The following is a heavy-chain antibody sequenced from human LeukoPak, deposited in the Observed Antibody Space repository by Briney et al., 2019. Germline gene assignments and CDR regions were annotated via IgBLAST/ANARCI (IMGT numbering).Heavy chain of an antibody. CDR2: ISSSGSPI. CDR3: ARSFDI. CDR1: GFTFSSYE. Sequence: PGGSLRLSCAASGFTFSSYEMNWVRQAPAKGLEWASYISSSGSPIYYADSVKGRFAISRDKAQNSLYLQMNSLRADDTAVYYCARSFDIWGQGTMVTVSS. V-gene: IGHV3-48*03. J-gene: IGHJ3*02.